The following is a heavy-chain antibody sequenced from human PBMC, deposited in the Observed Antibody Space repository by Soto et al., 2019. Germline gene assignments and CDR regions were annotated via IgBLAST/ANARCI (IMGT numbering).Heavy chain of an antibody. CDR3: ARGIVAAADVHAKDV. J-gene: IGHJ6*02. CDR2: IYYSGST. D-gene: IGHD1-26*01. Sequence: SETLSLTCAVSGGSISSGGYSWSWIRQPPGKGLEWIGYIYYSGSTNYNPSLKSRVTISVDRSKNQVSLKMNSVTAADTAVYYCARGIVAAADVHAKDVWGQGTTVTVSS. CDR1: GGSISSGGYS. V-gene: IGHV4-61*08.